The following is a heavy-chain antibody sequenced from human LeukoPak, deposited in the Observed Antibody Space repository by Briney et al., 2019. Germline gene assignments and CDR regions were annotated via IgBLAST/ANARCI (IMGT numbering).Heavy chain of an antibody. D-gene: IGHD5-12*01. Sequence: GASVKVSCKASGGTFSSYAISWVRQAPGQGLEWMGGIIPIFGTANYAQKFQGRVTITADKSTSTAYMELSSLRSEDTAVYYCARGQWLRPYYYYDMDVWGKGTTVTVSS. CDR3: ARGQWLRPYYYYDMDV. CDR1: GGTFSSYA. V-gene: IGHV1-69*06. J-gene: IGHJ6*04. CDR2: IIPIFGTA.